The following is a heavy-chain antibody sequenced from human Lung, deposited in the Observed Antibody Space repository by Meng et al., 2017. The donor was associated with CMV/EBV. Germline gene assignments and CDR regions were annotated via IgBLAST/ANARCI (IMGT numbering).Heavy chain of an antibody. Sequence: SVKVSCKTSGGTFSNYPINWVRQAPGQGLEWMGRFIPMFNISGFAQRFQGRISITADTSTSTGYMELSSLTSEETAVYFCARGLRYFDWLSPSNYYYGMDVWGQGTRVTVSS. J-gene: IGHJ6*02. CDR3: ARGLRYFDWLSPSNYYYGMDV. V-gene: IGHV1-69*02. CDR2: FIPMFNIS. D-gene: IGHD3-9*01. CDR1: GGTFSNYP.